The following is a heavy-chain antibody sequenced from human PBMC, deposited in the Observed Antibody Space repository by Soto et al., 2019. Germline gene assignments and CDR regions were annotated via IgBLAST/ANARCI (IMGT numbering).Heavy chain of an antibody. V-gene: IGHV5-51*01. CDR2: IYSGDSDT. CDR1: GYSFTSYW. D-gene: IGHD3-22*01. Sequence: GESLKISCKGSGYSFTSYWIGWVRQMPGKGLEWMGIIYSGDSDTRYSPSFQGQVTISADKSISTAYLQWGSLKASDTAMYYCARLSYYDSSGYYGPLDWWGQGTLVTVSS. CDR3: ARLSYYDSSGYYGPLDW. J-gene: IGHJ4*02.